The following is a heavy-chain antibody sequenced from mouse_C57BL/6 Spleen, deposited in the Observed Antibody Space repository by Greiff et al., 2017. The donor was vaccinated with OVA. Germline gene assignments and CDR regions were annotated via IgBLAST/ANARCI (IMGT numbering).Heavy chain of an antibody. CDR1: GFTFSSYA. J-gene: IGHJ3*01. D-gene: IGHD2-2*01. CDR3: ARDGYPPFAY. V-gene: IGHV5-4*01. CDR2: ISDGGSYT. Sequence: EVMLVESGGGLVKPGGSLKLSCAASGFTFSSYAMSWVRQTPEKRLEWVATISDGGSYTYYPDNVKGRFTSSRDNAKNNLYLQMSHLKSEDTAMYYCARDGYPPFAYWGQGTLVTVSA.